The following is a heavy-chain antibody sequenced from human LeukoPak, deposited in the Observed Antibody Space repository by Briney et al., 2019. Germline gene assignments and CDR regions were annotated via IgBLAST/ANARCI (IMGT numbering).Heavy chain of an antibody. CDR1: GGSISSSSYY. D-gene: IGHD5-12*01. V-gene: IGHV4-39*07. CDR3: ARGPSRRGYSSYDRVY. CDR2: IYYSGST. Sequence: SETLSLTCTVSGGSISSSSYYWGWIRQPPGKGLEWIGSIYYSGSTYYNPSLKSRVTISVDTSKNQFSLKLSSVTAADTAVYYCARGPSRRGYSSYDRVYWGQGTLVTVSS. J-gene: IGHJ4*02.